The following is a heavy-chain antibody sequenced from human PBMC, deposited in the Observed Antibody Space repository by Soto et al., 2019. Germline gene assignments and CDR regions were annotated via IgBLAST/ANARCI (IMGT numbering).Heavy chain of an antibody. V-gene: IGHV3-15*01. J-gene: IGHJ2*01. CDR1: GFTFSNAW. D-gene: IGHD3-16*01. Sequence: GGSLRLSCAASGFTFSNAWMSWVRQAPGKGLEWAGRIKSKTDGGTTDYAAPVKGRFTISRDDSKNTLYLQMNSLKTEDTAVYYCARAVMQRRLRFDLWGRGTQVTVS. CDR3: ARAVMQRRLRFDL. CDR2: IKSKTDGGTT.